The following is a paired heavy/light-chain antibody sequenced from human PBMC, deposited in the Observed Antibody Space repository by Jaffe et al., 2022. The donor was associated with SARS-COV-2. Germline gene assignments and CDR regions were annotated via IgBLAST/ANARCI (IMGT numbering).Heavy chain of an antibody. V-gene: IGHV1-46*01. CDR1: GYTFTTYY. Sequence: QVQLVQSGAEVKKPGASVKVSCRASGYTFTTYYVHWVRQAPGQGLEWMGIINPSGGSSSYTQKFQGRVTVTWDTSTSTVSMELNSLRSEDTAVYYCARADIDRIDAFDIWGQGTMVTVSS. CDR3: ARADIDRIDAFDI. J-gene: IGHJ3*02. CDR2: INPSGGSS. D-gene: IGHD5-12*01.
Light chain of an antibody. CDR1: QSISRY. CDR3: QQSYSTPDWT. Sequence: DIQMTQSPSSLSASVGDRVTITCRASQSISRYLNWYQQKPGKAPKLLIYAASSLQNGVPSRFSGSGSGTDFTLTISSLQPEDFASYYCQQSYSTPDWTFGQGTKVEIK. V-gene: IGKV1-39*01. CDR2: AAS. J-gene: IGKJ1*01.